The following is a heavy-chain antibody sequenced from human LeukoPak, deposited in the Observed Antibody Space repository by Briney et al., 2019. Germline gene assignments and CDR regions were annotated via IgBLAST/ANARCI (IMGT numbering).Heavy chain of an antibody. CDR1: GGSISSGGYY. D-gene: IGHD6-13*01. CDR3: ARTSIAAAGRNAFDI. V-gene: IGHV4-30-2*01. Sequence: SETLSLTCTVSGGSISSGGYYWSWIRQPPGKGLEWIGYIYHSGSTYYNPSLKSRVTISVDRSKNQFSLKLSSVTAADTAVYYCARTSIAAAGRNAFDIWGQGTMVTVSS. J-gene: IGHJ3*02. CDR2: IYHSGST.